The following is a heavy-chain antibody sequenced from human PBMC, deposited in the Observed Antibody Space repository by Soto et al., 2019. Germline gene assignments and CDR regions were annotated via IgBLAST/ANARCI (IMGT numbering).Heavy chain of an antibody. CDR1: GFTFSSYW. CDR2: INSDGSST. D-gene: IGHD6-6*01. Sequence: GGSLRLSCAASGFTFSSYWMHWVRQAPGKGLVWVSRINSDGSSTSYADSVKGRFTISRDNAKNTLYLQMNSLRAEDTAVYYCARGGLLTPAARPSYYYMDVWGKGTMVTVSS. V-gene: IGHV3-74*01. J-gene: IGHJ6*03. CDR3: ARGGLLTPAARPSYYYMDV.